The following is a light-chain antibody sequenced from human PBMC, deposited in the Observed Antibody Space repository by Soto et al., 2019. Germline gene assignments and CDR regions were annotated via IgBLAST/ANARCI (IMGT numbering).Light chain of an antibody. V-gene: IGKV3-15*01. Sequence: IVLTQSPATLSVSPGERATLSCRASQSVSSNLAWHQQRPGQAPRLLIYGASTRATGIPARFSGSGSGTEFTLTISSLQSEDFALYYCQQYNDWPLTFGQGTKVDIK. CDR2: GAS. CDR3: QQYNDWPLT. J-gene: IGKJ1*01. CDR1: QSVSSN.